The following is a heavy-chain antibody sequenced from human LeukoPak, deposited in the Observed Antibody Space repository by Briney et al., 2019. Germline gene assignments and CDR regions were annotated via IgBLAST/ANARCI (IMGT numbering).Heavy chain of an antibody. Sequence: PGGSLRLSCAASGFTFSNAWMNWVRQAPGKGLEWVSAISGSGGSTYYADSVKGRFTISRDNSKNALYLQMNSLRAEDTAVYYCAKPVYSSGWDFDYWGQGTLVTVSS. V-gene: IGHV3-23*01. CDR3: AKPVYSSGWDFDY. CDR1: GFTFSNAW. CDR2: ISGSGGST. J-gene: IGHJ4*02. D-gene: IGHD6-19*01.